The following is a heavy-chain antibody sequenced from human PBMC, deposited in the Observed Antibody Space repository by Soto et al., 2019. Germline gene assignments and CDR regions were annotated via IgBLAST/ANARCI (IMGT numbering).Heavy chain of an antibody. CDR1: GGSFSRYH. CDR2: IHHDGGT. V-gene: IGHV4-34*01. J-gene: IGHJ4*02. Sequence: QVQLQQWGAGLLKPSETLSLTCTVYGGSFSRYHWNWIRQAPGKGLEWIGEIHHDGGTNDRPSLEGRVTISVDTSKNEFSLKLSSVTAADTAVYYCARGYGEEWPTSDFWGQGTLVTVSS. CDR3: ARGYGEEWPTSDF. D-gene: IGHD3-10*01.